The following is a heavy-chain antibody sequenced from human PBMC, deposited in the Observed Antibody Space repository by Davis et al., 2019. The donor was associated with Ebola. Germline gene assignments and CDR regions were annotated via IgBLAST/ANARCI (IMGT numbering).Heavy chain of an antibody. CDR3: AKGSVTIFGVAPDYYGMDV. J-gene: IGHJ6*04. Sequence: PGGSLRLSCAASGFTFSSYAMSWVRQAPGKGLEWVSAISGSGGSTYYADSVKGRFTISRDNSKNTLYLQMNILRAEDTAVYYCAKGSVTIFGVAPDYYGMDVWGKGTTVTVSS. V-gene: IGHV3-23*01. D-gene: IGHD3-3*01. CDR1: GFTFSSYA. CDR2: ISGSGGST.